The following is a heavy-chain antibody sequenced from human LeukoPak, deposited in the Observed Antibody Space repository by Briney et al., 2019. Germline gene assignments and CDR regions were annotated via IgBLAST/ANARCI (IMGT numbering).Heavy chain of an antibody. CDR2: IYNSGST. CDR3: ARQYDSSQGY. J-gene: IGHJ4*02. CDR1: GGSISNYY. Sequence: SETLSLTCTVSGGSISNYYWSWIRQPPGKGLEWIGYIYNSGSTNYNPSLKSRVTISVDTSRNQFSLDLISVTAADTAVYFCARQYDSSQGYWGQGTLVTVSS. V-gene: IGHV4-59*01. D-gene: IGHD6-13*01.